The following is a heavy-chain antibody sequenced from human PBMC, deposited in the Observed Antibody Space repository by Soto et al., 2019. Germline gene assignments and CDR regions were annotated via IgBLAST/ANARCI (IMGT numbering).Heavy chain of an antibody. J-gene: IGHJ4*02. V-gene: IGHV4-59*01. CDR2: IYYSGST. Sequence: SETLSLTCTVSGGSISSYYWSWIRQPPGKGLEWIGYIYYSGSTNYNPFLKSRVTISVDTSKNQFSLKLSSVTAADTAVYYCARSDYYDSSGYGYWGQGTLVTVSS. D-gene: IGHD3-22*01. CDR1: GGSISSYY. CDR3: ARSDYYDSSGYGY.